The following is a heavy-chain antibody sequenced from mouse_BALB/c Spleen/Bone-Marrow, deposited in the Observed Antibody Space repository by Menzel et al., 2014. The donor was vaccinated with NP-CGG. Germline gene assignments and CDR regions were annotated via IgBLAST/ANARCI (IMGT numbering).Heavy chain of an antibody. CDR3: ARDYGYAMDY. J-gene: IGHJ4*01. D-gene: IGHD1-1*01. Sequence: EVKLQESGGGLVQPGGSRKLSCAASGITFSSFGMHWVRQAPEKGLEWVAYISSGSSTIYYADTVKGQFTISRDNPKNTLFLQMTSLRSEDTAMYYCARDYGYAMDYWGQGTSVTVSS. V-gene: IGHV5-17*02. CDR1: GITFSSFG. CDR2: ISSGSSTI.